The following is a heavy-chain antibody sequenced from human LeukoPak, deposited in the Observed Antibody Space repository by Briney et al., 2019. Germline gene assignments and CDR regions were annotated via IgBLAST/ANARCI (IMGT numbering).Heavy chain of an antibody. CDR1: GFTFSSYS. V-gene: IGHV3-21*01. J-gene: IGHJ4*02. CDR2: ISGGSTYM. Sequence: PGGSLRLSCAASGFTFSSYSMNWVRQAPGKGLEWVSSISGGSTYMYYADSVKGRFTISRDNAKNSLYLQMNSLRAEDTAVYYCARVPHLPNYWGQGTLVTVSS. CDR3: ARVPHLPNY.